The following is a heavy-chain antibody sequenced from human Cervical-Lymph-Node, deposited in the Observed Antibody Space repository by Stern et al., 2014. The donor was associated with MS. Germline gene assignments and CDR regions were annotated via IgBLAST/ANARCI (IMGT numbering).Heavy chain of an antibody. Sequence: VQLVESGPGLVRPSQTLSLTCSVSGGFISSGGYFWSWIRQHPGKGLEWVGNVYYSGRTNYNPSLNSRLTISLDTSKNQFFLKLTSVTAADTAVYYCARESSLRSLDPWGQGTLVTVSS. CDR2: VYYSGRT. J-gene: IGHJ5*02. V-gene: IGHV4-31*03. CDR3: ARESSLRSLDP. CDR1: GGFISSGGYF. D-gene: IGHD2-2*01.